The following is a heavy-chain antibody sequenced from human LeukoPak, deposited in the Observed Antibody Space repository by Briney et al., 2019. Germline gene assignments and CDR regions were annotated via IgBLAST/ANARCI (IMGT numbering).Heavy chain of an antibody. D-gene: IGHD4-17*01. V-gene: IGHV3-33*06. CDR3: AKPKWTVTTPFDY. CDR1: GFTFSSYG. CDR2: IWYDGSNK. J-gene: IGHJ4*02. Sequence: GGSLRLSCAASGFTFSSYGMHWVRQAPGKGLEWVAVIWYDGSNKYYADSVKGRFTISRGNSKNTLYLQMNSLRAEDTAVYYCAKPKWTVTTPFDYWGQGTLVTVSS.